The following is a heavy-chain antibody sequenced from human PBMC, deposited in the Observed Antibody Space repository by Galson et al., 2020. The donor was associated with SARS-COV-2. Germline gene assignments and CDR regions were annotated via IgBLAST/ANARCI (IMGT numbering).Heavy chain of an antibody. Sequence: HGESLKISCKGSGYNFTNYWIGWVRQMPGKGLEWMGVIYPGDSDTRYSPSFQGQVTISADKSISTAYLQWSSLKASDTAMYYCARESARYDSNSLPYAMDVWGQGTTVTVSS. CDR1: GYNFTNYW. J-gene: IGHJ6*02. CDR2: IYPGDSDT. V-gene: IGHV5-51*01. D-gene: IGHD3-22*01. CDR3: ARESARYDSNSLPYAMDV.